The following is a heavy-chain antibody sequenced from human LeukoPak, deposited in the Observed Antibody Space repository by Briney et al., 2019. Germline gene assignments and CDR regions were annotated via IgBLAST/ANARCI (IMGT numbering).Heavy chain of an antibody. CDR1: GYSISSGYY. V-gene: IGHV4-38-2*02. Sequence: PSETLSLTCTVSGYSISSGYYWGWIRQPPGKGLEWIGSIYYSGSTYYNPSLKSRVTISVDTSKNQFSLKLSSVTAADTAVYYCARVRGAARLDYWGQGTLVTVSS. D-gene: IGHD6-6*01. J-gene: IGHJ4*02. CDR3: ARVRGAARLDY. CDR2: IYYSGST.